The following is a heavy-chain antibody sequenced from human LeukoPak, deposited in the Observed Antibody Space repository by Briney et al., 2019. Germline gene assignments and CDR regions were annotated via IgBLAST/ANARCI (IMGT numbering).Heavy chain of an antibody. V-gene: IGHV1-8*01. CDR2: MNPNSGNT. CDR1: GYTFTSYD. J-gene: IGHJ4*02. Sequence: ASLKLSCKDSGYTFTSYDINWVRHATGQGLEWMGWMNPNSGNTGYAQKFQGRVTMTRNTSISTAYMELSSLRSEDTAVYYCARGSSGYFDWLLNYWGQGTLVTVSS. D-gene: IGHD3-9*01. CDR3: ARGSSGYFDWLLNY.